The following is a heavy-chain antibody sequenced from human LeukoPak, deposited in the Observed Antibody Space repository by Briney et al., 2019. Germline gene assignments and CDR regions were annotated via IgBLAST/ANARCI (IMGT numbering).Heavy chain of an antibody. CDR1: GGSISSSSYY. Sequence: PSETLSLTCTVSGGSISSSSYYWGWIRQPPGKGLEWIGSIYYSGSTYYNPSLKSRVTISVDTSKNQFSLKLSSVTAADTAVYYCARDSSPLGIWGQGTMVTVSS. CDR3: ARDSSPLGI. D-gene: IGHD3-16*01. J-gene: IGHJ3*02. V-gene: IGHV4-39*07. CDR2: IYYSGST.